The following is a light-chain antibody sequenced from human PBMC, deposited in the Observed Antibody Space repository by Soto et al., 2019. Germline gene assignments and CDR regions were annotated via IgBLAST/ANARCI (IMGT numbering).Light chain of an antibody. CDR2: DAS. CDR3: QQYNSYSWT. J-gene: IGKJ1*01. Sequence: DIQMTQSPSTLPASVGDRVTITYRASQSISSWLAWYQQKPWKAPKLLIYDASSLESGVPSRISGSGSGTEFSLLISSLQPDDFATYYCQQYNSYSWTFGQGTKVEIK. CDR1: QSISSW. V-gene: IGKV1-5*01.